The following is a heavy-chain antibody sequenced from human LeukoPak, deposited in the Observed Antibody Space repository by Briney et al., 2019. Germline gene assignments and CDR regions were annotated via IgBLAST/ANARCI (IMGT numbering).Heavy chain of an antibody. CDR2: IYGGNST. Sequence: PGGSLRLSCAASGFTSSSYSMNWVRQAPGKGLEWLAVIYGGNSTYYAASVKGRFTISRDTSKNTLYLQMNSLTVEDTAVYYCAKGGSSGHEFDFWGQGALVTVSS. D-gene: IGHD5-12*01. CDR3: AKGGSSGHEFDF. CDR1: GFTSSSYS. J-gene: IGHJ5*01. V-gene: IGHV3-66*01.